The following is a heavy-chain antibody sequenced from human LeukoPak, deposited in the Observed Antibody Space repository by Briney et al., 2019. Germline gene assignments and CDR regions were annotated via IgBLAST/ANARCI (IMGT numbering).Heavy chain of an antibody. V-gene: IGHV4-30-2*01. CDR2: IYHSGST. Sequence: PSETLSLTCAVSGGSISSGGYSWSWIRQPPGKGLEWIGYIYHSGSTYYNPSLKSRVTISVDRSKNQFSLKLSSVTAADTAVYYCARLAGYCSSTSCYTGRKIWFDPWGQGTLVTVSS. CDR1: GGSISSGGYS. CDR3: ARLAGYCSSTSCYTGRKIWFDP. D-gene: IGHD2-2*02. J-gene: IGHJ5*02.